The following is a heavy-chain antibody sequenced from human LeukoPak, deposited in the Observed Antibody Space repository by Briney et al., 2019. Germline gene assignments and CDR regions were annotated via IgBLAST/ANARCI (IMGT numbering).Heavy chain of an antibody. CDR1: GGSINNYY. V-gene: IGHV4-59*08. Sequence: SETLSLTCTVSGGSINNYYWNWIRQPPGKGLEWIGYIYYSGSTNYNPSLKSRVTISVDTSKNQFSLKLSSVTAADTAVYYCASRGLGYCSGGSCRSAEYFQHWGQGTLVTVSS. CDR3: ASRGLGYCSGGSCRSAEYFQH. D-gene: IGHD2-15*01. CDR2: IYYSGST. J-gene: IGHJ1*01.